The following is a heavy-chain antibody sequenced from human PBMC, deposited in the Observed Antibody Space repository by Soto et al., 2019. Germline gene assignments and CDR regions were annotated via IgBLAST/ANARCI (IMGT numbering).Heavy chain of an antibody. J-gene: IGHJ4*02. CDR3: SRADSNYRVDY. D-gene: IGHD4-4*01. CDR2: IWYDGSNK. Sequence: QVQLVESGGGVVQPGRSLRLSCVASGFSFSSYGMHWVRQAPGKGLEWVAVIWYDGSNKYYADSVKGRFTISRDNSKNTLYLQMNSLRAEDTAVYYCSRADSNYRVDYWGQGTLVTVSS. V-gene: IGHV3-33*01. CDR1: GFSFSSYG.